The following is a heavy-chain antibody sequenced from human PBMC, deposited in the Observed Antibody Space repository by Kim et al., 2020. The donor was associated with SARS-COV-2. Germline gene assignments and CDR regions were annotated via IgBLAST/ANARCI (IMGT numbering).Heavy chain of an antibody. J-gene: IGHJ4*02. D-gene: IGHD3-3*01. V-gene: IGHV3-48*02. Sequence: SVKGRFTISRDNAKNSLYLQMNSLRDEDTAVYYCARSITIFGVVITYFDYWGQGTLVTVSS. CDR3: ARSITIFGVVITYFDY.